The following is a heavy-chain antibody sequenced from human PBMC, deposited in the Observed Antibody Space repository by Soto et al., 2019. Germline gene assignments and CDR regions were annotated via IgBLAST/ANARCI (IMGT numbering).Heavy chain of an antibody. CDR3: ARVTIFEYWFDP. CDR2: VYYSGNT. D-gene: IGHD3-3*01. Sequence: SETLSLTCTVSGYSISSGYHWAWIRQPPGKGLEWLGSVYYSGNTYYNPSLKSRLTISVDTSKNNFSLRLTSVTAADTAVYYCARVTIFEYWFDPWGQGILVTVSS. V-gene: IGHV4-38-2*02. J-gene: IGHJ5*02. CDR1: GYSISSGYH.